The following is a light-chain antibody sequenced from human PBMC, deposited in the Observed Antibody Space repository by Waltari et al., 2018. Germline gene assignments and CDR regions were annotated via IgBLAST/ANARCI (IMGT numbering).Light chain of an antibody. CDR1: SSNIGSNF. Sequence: QSVLTQPPSASGTPGPRVTISCSGSSSNIGSNFVYWYQQLPVTAPKLLLYRNNQRPSGVPDRFSGSKSGTSASLAISGLRSEDEADYYCAAWDDSLSGPVFGGGTRLTVL. CDR2: RNN. J-gene: IGLJ2*01. CDR3: AAWDDSLSGPV. V-gene: IGLV1-47*01.